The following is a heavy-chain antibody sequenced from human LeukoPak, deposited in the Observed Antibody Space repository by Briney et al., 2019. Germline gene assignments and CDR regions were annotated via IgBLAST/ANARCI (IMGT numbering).Heavy chain of an antibody. V-gene: IGHV3-21*01. J-gene: IGHJ6*03. CDR1: GFTFSSYA. CDR2: ITRGSIYT. Sequence: GGSLRLSCAASGFTFSSYAMNWVRQTPGKGLEWVSSITRGSIYTFYADSVKGRFTISRDNAKNSLSLQMNSLRAEDTAVYYCARDPYNGSYGDDYYYYMDVWGKGTTVTISS. D-gene: IGHD1-26*01. CDR3: ARDPYNGSYGDDYYYYMDV.